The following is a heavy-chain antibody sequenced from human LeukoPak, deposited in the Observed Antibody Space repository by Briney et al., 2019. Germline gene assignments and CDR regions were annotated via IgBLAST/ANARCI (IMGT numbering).Heavy chain of an antibody. Sequence: GGSLRLSCAASGFTFSSYGMHWVRQAPGKGLEWVAVISYDGSNKYYADSVKGRFTISRDNSKNTLYPQMNSLRAEDTAVYYCAKGTRGVIIPNFDYWGQGTLVTVSS. V-gene: IGHV3-30*18. J-gene: IGHJ4*02. CDR3: AKGTRGVIIPNFDY. CDR1: GFTFSSYG. CDR2: ISYDGSNK. D-gene: IGHD3-10*01.